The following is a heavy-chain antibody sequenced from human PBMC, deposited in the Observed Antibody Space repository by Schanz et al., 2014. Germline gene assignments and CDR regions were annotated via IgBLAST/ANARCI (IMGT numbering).Heavy chain of an antibody. J-gene: IGHJ6*02. Sequence: VQLVDSGGGLVKPGGSLRLSCAASGFTFSDYYMTWMRQAPGKGLEWISYISNSGTYTKYADSVKGRFVISRDNARSSLYLQMSSLRDGDTAVYYCASVIMVAGNHRDGRDVWGQGTTVIVSS. V-gene: IGHV3-11*05. CDR1: GFTFSDYY. CDR3: ASVIMVAGNHRDGRDV. D-gene: IGHD6-19*01. CDR2: ISNSGTYT.